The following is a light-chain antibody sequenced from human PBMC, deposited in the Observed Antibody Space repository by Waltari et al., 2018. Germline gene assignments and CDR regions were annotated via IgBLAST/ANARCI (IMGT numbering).Light chain of an antibody. CDR2: AAS. CDR3: QQSYSTPPGLT. J-gene: IGKJ4*01. CDR1: QSISSY. Sequence: DIQMTQSPSSLSASVGDRVTITCRASQSISSYLNWYQQKPGKAPKLLIYAASSLQSGVPSRFSGSGSWTDFTLTISSLQPEDFATYYCQQSYSTPPGLTFGGGTKVEIK. V-gene: IGKV1-39*01.